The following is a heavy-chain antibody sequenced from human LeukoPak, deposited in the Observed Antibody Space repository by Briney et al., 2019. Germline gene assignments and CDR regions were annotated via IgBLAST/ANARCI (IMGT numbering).Heavy chain of an antibody. D-gene: IGHD2-21*02. CDR2: IYYSGST. V-gene: IGHV4-31*03. CDR3: ARAGVTSNWFDP. J-gene: IGHJ5*02. CDR1: GGSISSGGYY. Sequence: PSQTLSLTCTVSGGSISSGGYYWSWLRQHPGKGLEWIGYIYYSGSTYYNPSLKNRVTISVDTSKNQFSLKLSSVTAADTAVYYCARAGVTSNWFDPWGQGTLVTVSS.